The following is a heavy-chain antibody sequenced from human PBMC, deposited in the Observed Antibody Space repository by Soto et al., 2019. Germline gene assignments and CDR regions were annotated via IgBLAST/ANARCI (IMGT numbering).Heavy chain of an antibody. CDR3: AKDPSYGLITIAY. V-gene: IGHV3-9*01. J-gene: IGHJ4*02. Sequence: PGGSLRLSCAASGFTFDDYAMHWVRQAPGKGLEWVSGISWGSGSMGYADSVKGRFTISRDNAKNSLYLQMNSLRAEDTALYYCAKDPSYGLITIAYWGREPWSPSPQ. CDR2: ISWGSGSM. D-gene: IGHD5-18*01. CDR1: GFTFDDYA.